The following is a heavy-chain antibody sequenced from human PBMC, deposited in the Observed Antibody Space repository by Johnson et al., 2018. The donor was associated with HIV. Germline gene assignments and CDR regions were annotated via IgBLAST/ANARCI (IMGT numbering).Heavy chain of an antibody. Sequence: QVQLVESEGGVVQPGRSLRLSCAASGFTFSSYAMHWVRQAPGKGLEWVAVISYDGSDKYYADSVKGRFTISRDNSKNMLYLQMNSLRAEDTAVYYCARDQAAAGGEAFDMWGQGTMVTVSS. CDR3: ARDQAAAGGEAFDM. J-gene: IGHJ3*02. V-gene: IGHV3-30*04. CDR1: GFTFSSYA. D-gene: IGHD6-13*01. CDR2: ISYDGSDK.